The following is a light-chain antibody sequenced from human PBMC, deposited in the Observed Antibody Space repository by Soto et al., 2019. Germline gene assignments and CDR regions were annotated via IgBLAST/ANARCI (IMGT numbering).Light chain of an antibody. CDR1: QSINSN. V-gene: IGKV3-15*01. Sequence: EKVMTQSPATLSVSPGERATLSCRASQSINSNLAWFQQKPGQAPSLIMYGASTRATGIPARCSGSGSGTEFTLTISSLQSEDFAVYYCQQYNNWPLTFGGGTKVEIK. CDR2: GAS. CDR3: QQYNNWPLT. J-gene: IGKJ4*01.